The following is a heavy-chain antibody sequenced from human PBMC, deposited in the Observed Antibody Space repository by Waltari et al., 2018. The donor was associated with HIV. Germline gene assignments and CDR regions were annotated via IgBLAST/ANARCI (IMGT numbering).Heavy chain of an antibody. CDR3: ARDKAHNDVWSGYVS. D-gene: IGHD3-3*01. J-gene: IGHJ5*02. V-gene: IGHV1-69*01. CDR1: GGTVSSSA. Sequence: QVQLVQSGAEVKKPGSSVKVSCTSSGGTVSSSAVSWVRQPPGQGLEWMGGIIALFGTVHYAQKFQGRVTITADGSTSTVYMELSSLRSEDTAVYYCARDKAHNDVWSGYVSWGQGTLVTVSS. CDR2: IIALFGTV.